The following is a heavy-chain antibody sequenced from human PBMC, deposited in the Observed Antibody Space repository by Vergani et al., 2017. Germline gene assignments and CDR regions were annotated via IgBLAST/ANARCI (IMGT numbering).Heavy chain of an antibody. J-gene: IGHJ5*02. CDR1: GGSISSGGYY. D-gene: IGHD3-10*01. Sequence: QLQLQESGSGLVKPSQTLSLTCAVSGGSISSGGYYWSWIRQPPGKGLEWIGYIYHSGSTYYNPSLKSRVNISVDTSKNQFSLKLSSVTAADTAVYYCARDSVSMVRGLNWFDPWGQGTLVTVSS. V-gene: IGHV4-30-2*01. CDR3: ARDSVSMVRGLNWFDP. CDR2: IYHSGST.